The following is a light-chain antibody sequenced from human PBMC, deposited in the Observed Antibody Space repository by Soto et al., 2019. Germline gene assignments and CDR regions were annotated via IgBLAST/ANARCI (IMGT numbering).Light chain of an antibody. CDR2: DVI. V-gene: IGLV2-14*01. Sequence: QSALTQPASVSGSPGQSITISCTATSSDVGDYNYVSWYQQHPGKAPKLMIYDVIYRPSGVSNRFSGSKSGNTASLTISGLQAEDGADYYCSSYTTGSTLCVFGAGTKVTVL. J-gene: IGLJ1*01. CDR3: SSYTTGSTLCV. CDR1: SSDVGDYNY.